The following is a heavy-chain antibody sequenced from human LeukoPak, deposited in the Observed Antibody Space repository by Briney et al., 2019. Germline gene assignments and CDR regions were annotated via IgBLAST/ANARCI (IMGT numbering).Heavy chain of an antibody. CDR2: IYHSGST. CDR1: GGSISSSNW. Sequence: SGTLSLTCAVSGGSISSSNWWSWVRQPPGKGLEWIGEIYHSGSTNYNPSLKSRVTISVDKSKNQFSLKLSSVTAADTAVYHCARARYFYGSGSYWFNWFDPWGQGTLVTVSS. V-gene: IGHV4-4*02. J-gene: IGHJ5*02. CDR3: ARARYFYGSGSYWFNWFDP. D-gene: IGHD3-10*01.